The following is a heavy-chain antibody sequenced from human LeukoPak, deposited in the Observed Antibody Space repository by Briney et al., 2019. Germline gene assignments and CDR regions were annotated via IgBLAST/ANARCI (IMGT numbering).Heavy chain of an antibody. CDR1: GYTFTSYG. Sequence: GASVKVSCKASGYTFTSYGISWVRQAPGQGLEWMGWISAYNGNTNYAQKLQGRVTMTEDTSTDTAYMELSSLRSEDTAVYYCASTWGEDIVVVGAFDIWGQGTMVTVSS. V-gene: IGHV1-18*01. CDR2: ISAYNGNT. J-gene: IGHJ3*02. D-gene: IGHD2-15*01. CDR3: ASTWGEDIVVVGAFDI.